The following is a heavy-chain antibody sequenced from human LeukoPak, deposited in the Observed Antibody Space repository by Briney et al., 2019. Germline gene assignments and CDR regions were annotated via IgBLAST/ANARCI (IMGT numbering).Heavy chain of an antibody. CDR3: ARVAFTIFGVVIHHTPFDY. CDR2: INPSGGTT. J-gene: IGHJ4*02. D-gene: IGHD3-3*01. Sequence: ASVKVSCKASGYTFTSYHMHWVRQAPGQGLEWMGIINPSGGTTNYAQKFQGRVTITADKSTSTAYMELRSLRSDDTAVYYCARVAFTIFGVVIHHTPFDYWGQGTLVTVSS. CDR1: GYTFTSYH. V-gene: IGHV1-46*01.